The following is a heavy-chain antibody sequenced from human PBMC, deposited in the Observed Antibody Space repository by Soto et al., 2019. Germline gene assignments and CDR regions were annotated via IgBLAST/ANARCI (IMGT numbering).Heavy chain of an antibody. CDR2: INRDGSST. CDR1: GFTFSSYW. V-gene: IGHV3-74*02. Sequence: EVQLVESGGGLVQPGGPLRLSCAASGFTFSSYWMHWVRQGPGKGLVWVARINRDGSSTNYADSVKGRFTISRDNAKNMLYLQMNGRGAEGGGVYYCASGGGVCDLWGQGTMVTVSS. D-gene: IGHD3-16*01. CDR3: ASGGGVCDL. J-gene: IGHJ3*01.